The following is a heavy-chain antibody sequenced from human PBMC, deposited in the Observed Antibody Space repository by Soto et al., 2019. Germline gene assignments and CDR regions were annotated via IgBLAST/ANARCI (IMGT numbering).Heavy chain of an antibody. CDR3: ERGGSYPGTLDAFDI. D-gene: IGHD1-26*01. Sequence: PGGSLRLSCAASGFTFSDYYMSWIRQAPGKGLEWVSYISSSSSYTNYADSVKGRFTISRDNAKNSLYLQMNSLRAEDTAVYYCERGGSYPGTLDAFDIWGQGTMVNVSS. CDR1: GFTFSDYY. CDR2: ISSSSSYT. V-gene: IGHV3-11*05. J-gene: IGHJ3*02.